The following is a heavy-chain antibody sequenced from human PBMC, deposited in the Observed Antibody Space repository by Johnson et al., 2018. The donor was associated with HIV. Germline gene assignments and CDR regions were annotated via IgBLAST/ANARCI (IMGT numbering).Heavy chain of an antibody. CDR2: ISYDGSNK. J-gene: IGHJ3*02. Sequence: VQLVESGGGVVQPGRSLRLSCAASGFTFSSYAMHWVRQAPGKGLEWVAVISYDGSNKYYADSVKGRFTISRDNSKNTLYLQMNSLRAEDTALYYGAKDIHMVATRRAFDIWGQGTMVIVTS. CDR1: GFTFSSYA. V-gene: IGHV3-30-3*01. CDR3: AKDIHMVATRRAFDI. D-gene: IGHD2-21*02.